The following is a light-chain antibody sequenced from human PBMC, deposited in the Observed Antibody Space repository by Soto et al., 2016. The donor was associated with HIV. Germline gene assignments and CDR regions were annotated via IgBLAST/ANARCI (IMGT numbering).Light chain of an antibody. CDR2: AAS. CDR3: LQHNSYPLT. CDR1: QGIRND. V-gene: IGKV1-17*01. Sequence: DIQMTQSPSSLSASVGDRVTITCRASQGIRNDLGWYQQKPGKAPKRLIYAASSLQSGVPSRFSLQPEDFATHYCLQHNSYPLTFGGGTKVEIK. J-gene: IGKJ4*01.